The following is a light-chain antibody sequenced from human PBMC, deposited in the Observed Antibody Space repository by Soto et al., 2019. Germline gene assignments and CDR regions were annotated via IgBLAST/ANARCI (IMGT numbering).Light chain of an antibody. Sequence: QSALTQPRSVSGSPGQSVTISCTGTSSDVGGHNYVSWYQQHPGKAPKLMIYDVSKRPSGVPDRFSGSKSGNTASLTISGLQAEEEADYYCCSYAGSYTLVVFGGGTKLTVL. CDR2: DVS. CDR3: CSYAGSYTLVV. CDR1: SSDVGGHNY. J-gene: IGLJ2*01. V-gene: IGLV2-11*01.